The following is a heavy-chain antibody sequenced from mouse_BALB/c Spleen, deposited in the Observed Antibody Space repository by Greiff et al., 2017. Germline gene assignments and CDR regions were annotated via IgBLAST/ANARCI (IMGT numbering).Heavy chain of an antibody. CDR2: IYPGGGYT. V-gene: IGHV1-63*02. CDR1: GYTFTNYW. J-gene: IGHJ4*01. CDR3: ARRDDYDFLDY. Sequence: QVQLQQSGAELVRPGTSVKISCKASGYTFTNYWLGWVKQRPGHGLEWIGDIYPGGGYTNYNEKFKGKATLTADTSSSTAYMQLSSLTSEDSAVYFCARRDDYDFLDYWGQGTSVTFSA. D-gene: IGHD2-4*01.